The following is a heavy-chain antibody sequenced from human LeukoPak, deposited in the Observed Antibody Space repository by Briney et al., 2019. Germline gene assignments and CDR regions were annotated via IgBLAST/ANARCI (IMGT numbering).Heavy chain of an antibody. V-gene: IGHV3-48*03. J-gene: IGHJ4*02. CDR1: GFTFSSYE. CDR2: ISSSGDSL. CDR3: ARMAVAGQYNDY. Sequence: GGSLRLSCAASGFTFSSYEMKWVRQAPGKGLEWVSYISSSGDSLYYADSVKGRFTISRDNARSSLYLQMNSLRAEDTAIYYCARMAVAGQYNDYWGQGTLLTVSS. D-gene: IGHD6-19*01.